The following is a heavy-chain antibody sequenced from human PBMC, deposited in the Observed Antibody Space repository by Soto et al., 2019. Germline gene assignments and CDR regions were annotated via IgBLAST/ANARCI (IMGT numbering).Heavy chain of an antibody. J-gene: IGHJ4*02. D-gene: IGHD2-15*01. CDR3: AAGVSSGGSCYPTL. CDR2: IWYDGSNK. Sequence: QVQLVESGEGVFEPGRSLRLSCAASGFTFSSYGMHWVRQAPGKGLAWVAVIWYDGSNKYYAVSVKGRFTISRDNSKNTLYLQMNSLRAEDMAVYYCAAGVSSGGSCYPTLWGQGTLVTVSS. CDR1: GFTFSSYG. V-gene: IGHV3-33*01.